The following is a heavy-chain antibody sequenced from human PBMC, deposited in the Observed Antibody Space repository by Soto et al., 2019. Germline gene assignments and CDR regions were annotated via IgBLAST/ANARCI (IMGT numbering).Heavy chain of an antibody. J-gene: IGHJ6*02. CDR2: MDPNSGVT. CDR1: GYTFTSYD. V-gene: IGHV1-8*01. Sequence: QVHLVQSGAEVKKPGASVKVSCKASGYTFTSYDINWVRQAPGQGLEWLGWMDPNSGVTGYAQKFQGRVSMTRNISINTADMELSSLRSEATAVYYCARERKFDFWRKGLDVWGQGTTVAVSS. CDR3: ARERKFDFWRKGLDV. D-gene: IGHD3-3*01.